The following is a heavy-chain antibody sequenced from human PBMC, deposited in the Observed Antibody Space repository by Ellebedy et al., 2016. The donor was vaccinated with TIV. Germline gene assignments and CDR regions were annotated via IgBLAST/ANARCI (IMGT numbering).Heavy chain of an antibody. J-gene: IGHJ5*02. Sequence: SETLSLTCTVSGGSISSYYWSWIRQPPGKGLEWIGYIYYSGSTNYNPSLKSRVTISVDTSKNQFSLKLSSVTAADTAVYYCATITYYNFWSGFSRIDPWGQGTLVTVSS. V-gene: IGHV4-59*08. D-gene: IGHD3-3*01. CDR2: IYYSGST. CDR1: GGSISSYY. CDR3: ATITYYNFWSGFSRIDP.